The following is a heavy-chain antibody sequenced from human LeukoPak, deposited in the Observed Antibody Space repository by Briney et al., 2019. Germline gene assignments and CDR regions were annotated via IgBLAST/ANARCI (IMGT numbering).Heavy chain of an antibody. J-gene: IGHJ4*02. Sequence: GASVKVSCKASLYTFTGYYMHWVRQAPGHRLEWMGWINPNSGGTNYAQKFQVRVTMTRDTSISTAYMELSRLRSDDTAVYYCARDHSSGWYSNTYYYFDYWGQGTLVTVSS. V-gene: IGHV1-2*02. CDR2: INPNSGGT. CDR3: ARDHSSGWYSNTYYYFDY. D-gene: IGHD6-19*01. CDR1: LYTFTGYY.